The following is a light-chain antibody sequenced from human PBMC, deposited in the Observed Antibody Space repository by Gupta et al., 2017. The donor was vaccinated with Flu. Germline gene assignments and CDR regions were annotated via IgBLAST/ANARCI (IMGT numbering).Light chain of an antibody. CDR1: SIRKCY. V-gene: IGLV3-19*01. CDR2: DKK. CDR3: DSRDSTDNNQEV. J-gene: IGLJ2*01. Sequence: QTVSSTWRGDSIRKCYEGWYQQQPGQAPALVLYDKKIRHSGSPERVCGSSSGTTAALTITGAPAEEEADYYCDSRDSTDNNQEVFGGGTKLTVL.